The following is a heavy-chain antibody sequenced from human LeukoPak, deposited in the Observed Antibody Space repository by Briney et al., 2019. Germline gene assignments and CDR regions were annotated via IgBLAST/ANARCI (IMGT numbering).Heavy chain of an antibody. CDR2: IYYTGST. V-gene: IGHV4-59*01. Sequence: SETLSLTCAVYGGSFSGYYWSWIRQPPGKGLEWIGYIYYTGSTNYNPSLKSRVTISVDTSKNQFSLKLSSVTAADTAVYYCARDGQYSSSWYDYWGQGTLVTVSS. CDR3: ARDGQYSSSWYDY. J-gene: IGHJ4*02. D-gene: IGHD6-13*01. CDR1: GGSFSGYY.